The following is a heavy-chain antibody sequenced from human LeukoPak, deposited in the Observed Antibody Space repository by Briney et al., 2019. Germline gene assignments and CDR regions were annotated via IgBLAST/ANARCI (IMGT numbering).Heavy chain of an antibody. V-gene: IGHV3-53*01. D-gene: IGHD1-1*01. CDR2: IYSGGST. Sequence: PGGSLRLSCAASGFTFSSSYMSWVRQAPGKGLEWVSVIYSGGSTYYVDSVKGRFTISRDTTKNTLHLQMNSLRVEDTAVYYCARIRDGIDYWGQGTLVTVSS. CDR1: GFTFSSSY. J-gene: IGHJ4*02. CDR3: ARIRDGIDY.